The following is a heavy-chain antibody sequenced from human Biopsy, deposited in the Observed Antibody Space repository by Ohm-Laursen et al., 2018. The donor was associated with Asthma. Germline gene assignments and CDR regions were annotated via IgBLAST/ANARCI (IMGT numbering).Heavy chain of an antibody. Sequence: SLRLSCAASGFNFINAWMNWVRQAPGKGLEWVSYISSSSSTIYYADSVKGRFTISRDNAKNSLYLQMNSLRDEDTAAYYCARMITIFGVVSRGMDVWGQGTTVTVSS. CDR3: ARMITIFGVVSRGMDV. V-gene: IGHV3-48*02. J-gene: IGHJ6*02. CDR1: GFNFINAW. CDR2: ISSSSSTI. D-gene: IGHD3-3*01.